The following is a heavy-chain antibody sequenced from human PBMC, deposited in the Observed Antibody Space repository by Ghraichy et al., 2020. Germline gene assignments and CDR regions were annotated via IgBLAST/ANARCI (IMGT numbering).Heavy chain of an antibody. CDR2: ISSSSDYI. J-gene: IGHJ4*02. V-gene: IGHV3-21*01. Sequence: GGSLRLSCAASGFTFSSYSMNWVRQAPGKGLEWVSSISSSSDYIYYADSLKGRFTVSRDNSDNSLFLQMNSLIAEDTAVYYCATTADYLYFDYWGQGTLVTV. D-gene: IGHD4-11*01. CDR3: ATTADYLYFDY. CDR1: GFTFSSYS.